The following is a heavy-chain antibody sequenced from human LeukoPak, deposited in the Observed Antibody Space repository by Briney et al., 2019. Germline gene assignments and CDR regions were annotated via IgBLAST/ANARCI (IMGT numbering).Heavy chain of an antibody. CDR3: ARGVSGPTAFDY. D-gene: IGHD6-19*01. Sequence: PSETLSLTCAVYGGSFSGYYWSWIRQPPGKGLEWIGEINHSGSTNYNPSLKSRVTISVDTSKNQFSLKLSSVTAADTAVYYCARGVSGPTAFDYWGQGTLVTVSS. CDR1: GGSFSGYY. J-gene: IGHJ4*02. V-gene: IGHV4-34*01. CDR2: INHSGST.